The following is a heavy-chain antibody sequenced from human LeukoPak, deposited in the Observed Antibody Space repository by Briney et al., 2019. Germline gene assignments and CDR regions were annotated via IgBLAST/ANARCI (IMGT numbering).Heavy chain of an antibody. CDR1: GGTFSSYA. D-gene: IGHD3-10*01. Sequence: GSSVKVSCKASGGTFSSYAISWVRQAPGQGLEWMGGIIPIFGTANYAQKFQGRVTITADESTSTAYMELSSLRSEDTAVYYRARDRKKLWFGGSYFDYWGQGTLVTVSS. J-gene: IGHJ4*02. CDR2: IIPIFGTA. CDR3: ARDRKKLWFGGSYFDY. V-gene: IGHV1-69*01.